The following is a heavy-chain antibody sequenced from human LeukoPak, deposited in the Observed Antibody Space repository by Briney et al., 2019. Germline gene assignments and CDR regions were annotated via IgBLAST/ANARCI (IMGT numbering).Heavy chain of an antibody. J-gene: IGHJ4*02. Sequence: ASVKVSCTASGGTFSSYAISWVRQAPGQGLEWMGGIIPIFGTANYAQKFQGRVTITADESTSTAYMELSSLRSEDTAVYYCARKRLGYCSGGSCPLDYWGQGTLVTVSS. CDR2: IIPIFGTA. V-gene: IGHV1-69*13. D-gene: IGHD2-15*01. CDR1: GGTFSSYA. CDR3: ARKRLGYCSGGSCPLDY.